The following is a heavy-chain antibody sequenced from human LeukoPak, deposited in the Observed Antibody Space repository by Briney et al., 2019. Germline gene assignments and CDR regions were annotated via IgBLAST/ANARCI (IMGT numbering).Heavy chain of an antibody. CDR1: GFTVSSDY. CDR3: ARNWIDP. Sequence: PGGSLRLSCAASGFTVSSDYMSWVRQAPGKGLEWVSVIYSGGSTYYADSVKGRFTISRDKSKNTVYFQMNSLRFEDTAMYYCARNWIDPWGQGTLVTVSS. CDR2: IYSGGST. J-gene: IGHJ5*02. V-gene: IGHV3-53*05.